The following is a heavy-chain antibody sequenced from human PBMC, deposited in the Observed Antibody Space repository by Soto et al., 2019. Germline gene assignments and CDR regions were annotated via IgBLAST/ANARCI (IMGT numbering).Heavy chain of an antibody. CDR2: INPSGDST. CDR3: ARDWEFGF. J-gene: IGHJ4*02. Sequence: ASVKVSCKASGYSFSSFYMHWVRQAPGQGLEWMGVINPSGDSTTYAQKFQGRVTMTRDTSTSTLYMELSSLTSEDTAVYFCARDWEFGFWGQGTLVTVSS. CDR1: GYSFSSFY. D-gene: IGHD3-10*01. V-gene: IGHV1-46*01.